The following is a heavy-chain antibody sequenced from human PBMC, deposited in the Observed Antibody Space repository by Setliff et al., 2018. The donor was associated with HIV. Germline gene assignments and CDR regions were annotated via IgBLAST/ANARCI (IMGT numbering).Heavy chain of an antibody. CDR1: GLTFDDYG. V-gene: IGHV3-20*04. D-gene: IGHD6-19*01. CDR3: ARENNRGWHWLDPFDY. Sequence: GGSLRLSCSASGLTFDDYGMSWVRQAPGKGLEWVSGVNWHGSSTGYADSVKGRFVISRDNARNSLYLQMNSLRAEDTALYYCARENNRGWHWLDPFDYWGQGTLVTVS. CDR2: VNWHGSST. J-gene: IGHJ4*02.